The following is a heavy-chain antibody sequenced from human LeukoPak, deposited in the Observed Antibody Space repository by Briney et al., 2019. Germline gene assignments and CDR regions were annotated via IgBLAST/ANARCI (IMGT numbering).Heavy chain of an antibody. J-gene: IGHJ4*02. CDR2: IYYSGST. V-gene: IGHV4-30-4*01. Sequence: SQTLSLTCTVSGGSISSGDYYWSWIRQPPGKGLEWIGYIYYSGSTYYNPSLKSRLTISGDMSKNQFSLRLSSVTAADTAVYYCARGTWSSSIDYWGQGTLVTVSS. CDR3: ARGTWSSSIDY. D-gene: IGHD6-6*01. CDR1: GGSISSGDYY.